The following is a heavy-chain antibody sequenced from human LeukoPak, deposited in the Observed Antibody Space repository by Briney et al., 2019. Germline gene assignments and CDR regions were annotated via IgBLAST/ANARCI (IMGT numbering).Heavy chain of an antibody. D-gene: IGHD2-2*01. CDR2: IYLGDSNI. V-gene: IGHV5-51*01. CDR3: ARRPYCSSTICYGGDYFDY. CDR1: GYTFTNYW. J-gene: IGHJ4*02. Sequence: GESLKISCKWSGYTFTNYWIGWMRQMPGKGLEWMGIIYLGDSNIRYSPSFQGQVTISVDKSISTAYLQWSSLKASDTAMYYCARRPYCSSTICYGGDYFDYWGQGTLVTVSS.